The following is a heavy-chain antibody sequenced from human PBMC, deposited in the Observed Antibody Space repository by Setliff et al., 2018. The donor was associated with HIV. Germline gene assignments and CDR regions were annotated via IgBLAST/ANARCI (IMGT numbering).Heavy chain of an antibody. V-gene: IGHV3-23*01. CDR3: ARDPTIPSPDYFDH. J-gene: IGHJ4*02. D-gene: IGHD4-4*01. CDR2: ISDSGSRT. Sequence: GGSLRLSCAASGFTFSSYAMSWVRQAPGKGLEWVSSISDSGSRTIYADSVRGRFLISRDNSMNTVYLQMNSLKTEDTAIYYCARDPTIPSPDYFDHWGQGTLVTVSS. CDR1: GFTFSSYA.